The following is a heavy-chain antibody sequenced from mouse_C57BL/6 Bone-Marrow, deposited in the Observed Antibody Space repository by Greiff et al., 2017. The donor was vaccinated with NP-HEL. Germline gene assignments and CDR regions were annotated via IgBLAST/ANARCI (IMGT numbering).Heavy chain of an antibody. D-gene: IGHD3-1*01. V-gene: IGHV1-64*01. CDR2: IHPNSGST. J-gene: IGHJ4*01. CDR1: GYTFTSYW. CDR3: ARPPARAIEYYAMDY. Sequence: QVQLQQPGAELVKPGASVKLSCKASGYTFTSYWMHWVKQRPGQGLEWIGMIHPNSGSTNYNEKFKSKATLTVDKSSSTAYMQLSSLTSEDSAVYYGARPPARAIEYYAMDYWGQGTSVTVSS.